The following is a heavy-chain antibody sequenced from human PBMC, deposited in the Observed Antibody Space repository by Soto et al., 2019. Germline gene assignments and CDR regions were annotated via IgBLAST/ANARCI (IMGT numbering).Heavy chain of an antibody. D-gene: IGHD3-22*01. CDR3: ARDNSYYYDSSGFMDV. CDR1: GFTFSSYA. J-gene: IGHJ6*02. V-gene: IGHV3-64*01. CDR2: ISSNGGST. Sequence: PGGSLRLSCAASGFTFSSYAMHWVRRAPGKGLEYVSAISSNGGSTYYANSVKGRFTISRDNSKNTLYLQMGSLRAEDMAVYYCARDNSYYYDSSGFMDVWGQGTTVTVS.